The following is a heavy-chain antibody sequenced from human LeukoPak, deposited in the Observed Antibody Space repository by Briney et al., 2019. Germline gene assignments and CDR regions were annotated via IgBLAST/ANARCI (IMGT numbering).Heavy chain of an antibody. CDR1: GGSFSSNA. J-gene: IGHJ5*02. D-gene: IGHD3-10*01. Sequence: SVKVSCKASGGSFSSNAISWVRQAPGQGLEWMGGIIPMFGTANYAQKFQGRLTITTDESSSTAYMELSDLRSDDTAVYYCATSESGRSWDWFAPWGQGTLVTVSS. V-gene: IGHV1-69*05. CDR3: ATSESGRSWDWFAP. CDR2: IIPMFGTA.